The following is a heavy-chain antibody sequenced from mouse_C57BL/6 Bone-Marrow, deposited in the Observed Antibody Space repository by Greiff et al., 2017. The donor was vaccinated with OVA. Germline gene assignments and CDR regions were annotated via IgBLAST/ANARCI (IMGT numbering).Heavy chain of an antibody. D-gene: IGHD1-1*01. Sequence: VQLQQSGAELAKPGASVKLSCKASGYTFTSYWMHWVKQRPGQGLEWIGDINPSSGYTNYNQKFKDKATLTADKSSSTAYMHLSSLTSEDSAVYYCARSHFVTTVGATDYWGQGTTLTVSS. J-gene: IGHJ2*01. CDR3: ARSHFVTTVGATDY. V-gene: IGHV1-7*01. CDR1: GYTFTSYW. CDR2: INPSSGYT.